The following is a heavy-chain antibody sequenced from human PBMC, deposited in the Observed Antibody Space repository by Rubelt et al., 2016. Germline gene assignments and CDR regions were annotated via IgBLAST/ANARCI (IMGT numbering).Heavy chain of an antibody. J-gene: IGHJ6*03. CDR1: GFNVGSSY. CDR3: ATTCRSTNCYLYMDV. D-gene: IGHD2-2*01. Sequence: GGSLRLSCAASGFNVGSSYMSWVRQAPGKGLEWVSVIYSGGTTHYAESVQGRFTISRDNSKNTLYLQMNSLRAEDTAVYYCATTCRSTNCYLYMDVWGKGTTVTVSS. CDR2: IYSGGTT. V-gene: IGHV3-53*01.